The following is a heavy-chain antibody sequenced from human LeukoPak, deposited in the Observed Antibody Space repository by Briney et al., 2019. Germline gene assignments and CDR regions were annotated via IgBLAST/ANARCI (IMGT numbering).Heavy chain of an antibody. CDR2: IIPILGIA. CDR3: ARDCSSTSCFVTHAY. Sequence: SVKVSCKASGGTFSSYAISWVRQAPGQGLEWMGRIIPILGIANYAQKFQGRVTITADKSTSAAYMELSSLRSEDTAVYYCARDCSSTSCFVTHAYWGQGTLVTVSS. CDR1: GGTFSSYA. J-gene: IGHJ4*02. V-gene: IGHV1-69*04. D-gene: IGHD2-2*01.